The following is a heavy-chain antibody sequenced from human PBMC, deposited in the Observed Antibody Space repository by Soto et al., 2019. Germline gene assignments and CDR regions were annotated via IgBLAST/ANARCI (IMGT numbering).Heavy chain of an antibody. D-gene: IGHD5-12*01. CDR1: GYIFTDYY. CDR2: MNPKSGQT. Sequence: ASVKVSCKASGYIFTDYYMHWVRQASGQGLEWMGWMNPKSGQTGYAPSFQGRVTMTVNTSVNTAYMELSSLRSDDTAVYYCARDIGPALDWLRPWGQGTQVTVSS. V-gene: IGHV1-8*02. J-gene: IGHJ5*02. CDR3: ARDIGPALDWLRP.